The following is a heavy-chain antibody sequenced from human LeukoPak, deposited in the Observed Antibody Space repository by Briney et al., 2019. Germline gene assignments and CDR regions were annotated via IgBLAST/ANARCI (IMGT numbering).Heavy chain of an antibody. D-gene: IGHD5-24*01. CDR3: ARDERSIQFNF. CDR2: IGGSGSHT. Sequence: GGSLRLSCAASGFTFNIYGMNWVRQAPGKGLEWVSGIGGSGSHTYYADSVKGRFTISRDNSKNTMYLRMNSLRAEDTALYFCARDERSIQFNFWGQGTLVTVSS. J-gene: IGHJ4*02. CDR1: GFTFNIYG. V-gene: IGHV3-23*01.